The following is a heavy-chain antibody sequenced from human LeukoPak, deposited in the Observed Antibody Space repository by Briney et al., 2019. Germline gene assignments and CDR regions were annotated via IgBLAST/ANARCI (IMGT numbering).Heavy chain of an antibody. Sequence: ARSLRLSCVASGFTFSNYWMSWVRQAPGKGLEWLANMKEDGSARYYVDSMRGRFTISRDNAKNSLYLQMNSLRAEDTAVYYCAREQGWSDSYYGMDVWGQGTTVTVSS. V-gene: IGHV3-7*01. CDR3: AREQGWSDSYYGMDV. J-gene: IGHJ6*02. CDR1: GFTFSNYW. CDR2: MKEDGSAR.